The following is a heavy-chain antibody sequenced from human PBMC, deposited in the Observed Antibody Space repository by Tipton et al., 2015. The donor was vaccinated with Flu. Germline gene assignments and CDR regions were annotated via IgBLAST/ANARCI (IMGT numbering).Heavy chain of an antibody. CDR3: ANPFQRAEDAFDI. J-gene: IGHJ3*02. Sequence: QVQLVQSGGGVVQPWRSLRLSCAASGFTFSSYGMHWVRQAPGKGLEWVAVISYDGSNKYYADSVKGRFTISRDNSKNTLYLQMNSLRAEDTAVYYCANPFQRAEDAFDIWGQGTMVTVSS. V-gene: IGHV3-30*18. CDR2: ISYDGSNK. D-gene: IGHD1-14*01. CDR1: GFTFSSYG.